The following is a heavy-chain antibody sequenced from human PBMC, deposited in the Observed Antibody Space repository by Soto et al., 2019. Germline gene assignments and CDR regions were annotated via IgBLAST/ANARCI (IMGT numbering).Heavy chain of an antibody. CDR1: GGSISSCSYY. Sequence: ASETLSLTCTVSGGSISSCSYYWGWIRQPPGKGQEWIGSIYYSGITYYNPSLKSRVTISVDTSKNQFSLKLSSVTAADMAVYYCARGRTSGTLFDYWGKGTLVTASS. J-gene: IGHJ4*02. D-gene: IGHD2-2*01. CDR3: ARGRTSGTLFDY. CDR2: IYYSGIT. V-gene: IGHV4-39*01.